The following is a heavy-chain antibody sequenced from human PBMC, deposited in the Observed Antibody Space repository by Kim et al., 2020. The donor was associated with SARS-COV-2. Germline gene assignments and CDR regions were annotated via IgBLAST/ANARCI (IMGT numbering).Heavy chain of an antibody. Sequence: SETLSLTCTVSGGSISSYYWSWIRQPPGKGLEWIGYIYYSGSTNYNPSLKSRVTISVDTSKNQFSLKLSSVTAADTAVYYCARVNTALYYFDYWGQGTLVTVSS. CDR1: GGSISSYY. CDR3: ARVNTALYYFDY. D-gene: IGHD5-18*01. CDR2: IYYSGST. V-gene: IGHV4-59*13. J-gene: IGHJ4*02.